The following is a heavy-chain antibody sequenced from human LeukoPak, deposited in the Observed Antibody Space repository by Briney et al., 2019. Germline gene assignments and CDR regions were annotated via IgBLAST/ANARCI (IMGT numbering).Heavy chain of an antibody. V-gene: IGHV3-48*04. J-gene: IGHJ5*02. CDR2: INSSSSTI. D-gene: IGHD1-14*01. CDR3: ARDLTRFDP. Sequence: PGGSLRLSCAASGFTFSSYSMNWVRQAPGKGLEWVSYINSSSSTIYYADSVKGRFTISRDNAKDSLYLQMNSLRAEDTAVYYCARDLTRFDPWGQGTLVTVSS. CDR1: GFTFSSYS.